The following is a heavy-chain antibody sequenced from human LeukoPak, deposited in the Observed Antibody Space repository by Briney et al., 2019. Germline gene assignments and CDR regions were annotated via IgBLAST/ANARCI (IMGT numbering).Heavy chain of an antibody. J-gene: IGHJ5*02. CDR3: ARGVSGSSSWFWPGNWFDP. V-gene: IGHV1-46*01. D-gene: IGHD6-13*01. Sequence: ASVKVSCKASGYTFTRYYIHWVRQAPGQGLEWMGIINPSSGSTSYPQKFQGRVTMTRDMSTTTVYMELNILRSEDTAVYYCARGVSGSSSWFWPGNWFDPWGQGTLVTVSS. CDR1: GYTFTRYY. CDR2: INPSSGST.